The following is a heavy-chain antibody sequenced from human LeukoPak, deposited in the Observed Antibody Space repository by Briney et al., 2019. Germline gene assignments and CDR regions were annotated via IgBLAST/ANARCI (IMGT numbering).Heavy chain of an antibody. V-gene: IGHV3-11*01. CDR2: ISSSGSTI. J-gene: IGHJ4*02. CDR3: ASSAYSSSSYVDY. Sequence: GGSLRLSYAASGFTFSDYYMSWIRQAPGKGLEWVSYISSSGSTIYYADSVKGRFTISRDNAKNSLYLQMNSLRAEDTAVYCCASSAYSSSSYVDYWGQGTLVTVSS. D-gene: IGHD6-6*01. CDR1: GFTFSDYY.